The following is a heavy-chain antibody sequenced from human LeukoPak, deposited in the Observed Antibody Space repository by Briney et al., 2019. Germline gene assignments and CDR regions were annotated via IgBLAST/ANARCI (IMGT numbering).Heavy chain of an antibody. CDR2: IYSGGRT. V-gene: IGHV3-66*01. Sequence: PGGSLRLSCAPSGLTIRDNYMRWVRQAPGKGLEGVSVIYSGGRTYYADSVKGRFTISRDNSKNTLNLQMNSLRAEDTAVYYCAKKKTLVVTAAFDIWGQGTMVTVSS. CDR3: AKKKTLVVTAAFDI. CDR1: GLTIRDNY. D-gene: IGHD2-21*02. J-gene: IGHJ3*02.